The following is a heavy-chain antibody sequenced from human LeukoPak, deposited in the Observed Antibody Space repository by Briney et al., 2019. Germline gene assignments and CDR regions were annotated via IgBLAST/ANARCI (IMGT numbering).Heavy chain of an antibody. D-gene: IGHD2-21*02. CDR3: ARDTLGVTARAFDV. J-gene: IGHJ3*01. CDR2: IHTTRST. CDR1: GGSITTYY. V-gene: IGHV4-4*07. Sequence: SETLSLTCTVSGGSITTYYWSWIRQPAGKGLEWIGRIHTTRSTTFNPSLKSRVTMSLDTSKNQFSLNLTSVTAADTAMYYCARDTLGVTARAFDVWGQGTMVTVSS.